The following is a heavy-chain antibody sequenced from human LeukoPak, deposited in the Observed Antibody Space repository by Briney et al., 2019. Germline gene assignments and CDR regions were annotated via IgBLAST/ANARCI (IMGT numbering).Heavy chain of an antibody. V-gene: IGHV3-23*01. J-gene: IGHJ5*02. CDR2: DYGGGT. Sequence: GGSLRLSCAASGFIFNNYGLIGVRQAPGKGLEWVSADYGGGTNYADFVKGRFTISRDNSKNTLFLQMNSLRAEDTALYYCAKGSSGYFVDLWGQGTLVTVSS. CDR1: GFIFNNYG. D-gene: IGHD3-22*01. CDR3: AKGSSGYFVDL.